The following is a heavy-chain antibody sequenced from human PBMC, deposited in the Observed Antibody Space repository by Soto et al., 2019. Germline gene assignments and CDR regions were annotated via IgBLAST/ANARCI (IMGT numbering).Heavy chain of an antibody. Sequence: QVQLVESGGGVVKPGRSLRLSCAASGFTFSSYAMHWVRQAPGKGLEWVAVISYDGSNKYYADSVKGRFTISRDNSKNTLYLQMNSLRAEDTAVYYCARDYGDYVRIDYWGQGTLVTVSS. D-gene: IGHD4-17*01. CDR2: ISYDGSNK. J-gene: IGHJ4*02. CDR1: GFTFSSYA. CDR3: ARDYGDYVRIDY. V-gene: IGHV3-30-3*01.